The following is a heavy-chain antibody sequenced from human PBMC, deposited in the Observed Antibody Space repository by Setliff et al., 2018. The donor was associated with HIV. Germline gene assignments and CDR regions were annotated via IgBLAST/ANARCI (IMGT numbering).Heavy chain of an antibody. V-gene: IGHV4-34*01. J-gene: IGHJ3*02. CDR3: ARGHLHDTSGYYLRGFDI. D-gene: IGHD3-22*01. CDR2: INHSGST. Sequence: SETLSLTCAVYGGSFSDYYWSWIRQPPGKGLEWIGEINHSGSTNYKPSLKSRVTISVDTSKNQVSLRLRPVTAADTAVYYCARGHLHDTSGYYLRGFDIWGQGTMVTV. CDR1: GGSFSDYY.